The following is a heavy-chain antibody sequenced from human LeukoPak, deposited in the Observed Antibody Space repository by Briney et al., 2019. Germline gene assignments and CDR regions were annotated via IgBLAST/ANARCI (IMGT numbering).Heavy chain of an antibody. D-gene: IGHD3-3*01. J-gene: IGHJ5*02. CDR1: GFSFSTYA. V-gene: IGHV3-23*01. CDR2: ISATGGSP. Sequence: SGGSLRLTCAASGFSFSTYAMTWVRQAPGKGLEWVSAISATGGSPYYADSVKGRFTISRDNSKNTLYLRMNSLRAEDTAVYYCAKGKVSAFLNWFDPWGQGTLVTVSS. CDR3: AKGKVSAFLNWFDP.